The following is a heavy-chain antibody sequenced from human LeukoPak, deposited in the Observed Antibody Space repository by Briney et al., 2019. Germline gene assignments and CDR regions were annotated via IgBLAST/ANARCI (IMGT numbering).Heavy chain of an antibody. CDR2: FGSSGGST. CDR1: GFTISSYA. Sequence: GVTLTLSCAGYGFTISSYAMTWVRQATGKGLTSASTFGSSGGSTYYADSVKGRFTISRDNSKNTLYLQMNSLIAEDTAVDYCAKSRSGWYSPFDYWGQGTLVTVSS. D-gene: IGHD6-19*01. J-gene: IGHJ4*02. V-gene: IGHV3-23*01. CDR3: AKSRSGWYSPFDY.